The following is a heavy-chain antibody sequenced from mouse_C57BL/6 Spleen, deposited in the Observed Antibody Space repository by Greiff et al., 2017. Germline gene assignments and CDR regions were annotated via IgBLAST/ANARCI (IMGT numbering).Heavy chain of an antibody. V-gene: IGHV1-64*01. Sequence: QVQLQQSEAELVKPGASVKLSCKASGYTFTSYWMHWVKQRPGQGLEWIGMIHPNSGSTNYNEKFKSKATLTVDKSSSTAYMQLSSLTSEDSAVYYCAREGVATRYAMDYWGQGTSVTVSS. D-gene: IGHD1-1*02. CDR1: GYTFTSYW. J-gene: IGHJ4*01. CDR3: AREGVATRYAMDY. CDR2: IHPNSGST.